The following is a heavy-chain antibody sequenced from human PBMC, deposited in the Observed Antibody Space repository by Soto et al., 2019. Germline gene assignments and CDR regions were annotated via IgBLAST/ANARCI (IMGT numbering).Heavy chain of an antibody. CDR2: INSDGRT. CDR1: GFTFSSYA. V-gene: IGHV3-23*01. J-gene: IGHJ4*02. D-gene: IGHD2-15*01. CDR3: AKTDIVVVVTAEGVANYFDY. Sequence: GGSLRLSCAASGFTFSSYAMSWVRQAPGKGLEWVSGINSDGRTYYADSVRGRFTISRDNSKNTLYLQVNRLRAEDTAVYHCAKTDIVVVVTAEGVANYFDYWGQGT.